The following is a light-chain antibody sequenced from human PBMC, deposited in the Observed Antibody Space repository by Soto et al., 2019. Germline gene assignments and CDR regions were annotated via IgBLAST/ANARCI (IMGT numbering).Light chain of an antibody. CDR2: AAS. Sequence: DIQMTQSPPSLSASVGDRVTITCRASQNIRTYLNWYQQKPGKAPKLLIYAASTLQSGVPSRFSGSGSETDFTLTISSLQPEDFETYYCQQSYDTPLTFGGGAKVEIK. V-gene: IGKV1-39*01. J-gene: IGKJ4*01. CDR1: QNIRTY. CDR3: QQSYDTPLT.